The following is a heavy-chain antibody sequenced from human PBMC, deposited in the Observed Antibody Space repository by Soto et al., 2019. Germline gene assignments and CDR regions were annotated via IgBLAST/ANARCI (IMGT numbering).Heavy chain of an antibody. CDR1: GGSISSYY. Sequence: PSETLSLTCTVSGGSISSYYWSWIRQHPGKGLEWIGYIYYSGSTNYNPSLKSRVTISVDTSKNQFSLKLSSVTAADTAVYYCARANPGYCSSTSCYAFYYYYYMDVWGKGTTVTVSS. D-gene: IGHD2-2*01. J-gene: IGHJ6*03. CDR2: IYYSGST. CDR3: ARANPGYCSSTSCYAFYYYYYMDV. V-gene: IGHV4-59*08.